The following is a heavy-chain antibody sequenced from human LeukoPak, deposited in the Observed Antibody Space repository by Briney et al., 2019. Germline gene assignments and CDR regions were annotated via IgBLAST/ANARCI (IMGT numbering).Heavy chain of an antibody. V-gene: IGHV1-18*01. CDR2: ISAYNGNT. J-gene: IGHJ6*03. Sequence: ASVKVSCKASGYTFTSYGISWVRQAPGQGLGWMGWISAYNGNTNYAQKLQGRVTMTTDTSTSTAYMELRSLRSDDTAVYYCARYIVVVPAATALRKGGTYYYYYMDVWGKGTTVTVSS. CDR3: ARYIVVVPAATALRKGGTYYYYYMDV. D-gene: IGHD2-2*01. CDR1: GYTFTSYG.